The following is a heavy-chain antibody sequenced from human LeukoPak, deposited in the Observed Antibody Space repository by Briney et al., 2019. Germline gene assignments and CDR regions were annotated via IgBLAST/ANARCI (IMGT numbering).Heavy chain of an antibody. Sequence: SETLSLTCAVYGEYFSTYYYSWIRQPPGKGLEWIGEINHSGSTNYNPSLKSRLTISVDTSKNQFSLKLSSVTAADTAVYYCARRYSSGWHPLDYWGQGTLVTVSS. CDR2: INHSGST. J-gene: IGHJ4*02. CDR3: ARRYSSGWHPLDY. D-gene: IGHD6-19*01. CDR1: GEYFSTYY. V-gene: IGHV4-34*01.